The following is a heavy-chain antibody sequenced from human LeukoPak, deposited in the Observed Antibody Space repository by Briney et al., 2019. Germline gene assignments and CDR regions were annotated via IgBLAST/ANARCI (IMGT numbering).Heavy chain of an antibody. CDR3: ARSYDTNFDY. CDR1: GGSIRSYY. Sequence: SETLSLTCTVSGGSIRSYYWSWIRQPPGKGLEWIGYIYFSGSTSYNPSLKSRVTIPVDRSKNQFSLKLSSVAAADTAVYYCARSYDTNFDYWGQGTLVTVSS. D-gene: IGHD3-3*01. CDR2: IYFSGST. V-gene: IGHV4-59*01. J-gene: IGHJ4*02.